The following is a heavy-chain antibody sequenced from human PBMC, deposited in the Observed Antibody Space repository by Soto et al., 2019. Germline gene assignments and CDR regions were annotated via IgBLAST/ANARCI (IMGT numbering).Heavy chain of an antibody. CDR3: ARKQAGFFYGIDY. D-gene: IGHD3-3*01. Sequence: SETLSLTCTVSGGSINSGGYYWTWLRQHPGKGLEWLGYIADFGYTFYNPSLQSRVILSMDTSKSQFSLKLSSATAADTAVYFCARKQAGFFYGIDYWGQGTLVTVSS. CDR1: GGSINSGGYY. J-gene: IGHJ4*02. CDR2: IADFGYT. V-gene: IGHV4-31*03.